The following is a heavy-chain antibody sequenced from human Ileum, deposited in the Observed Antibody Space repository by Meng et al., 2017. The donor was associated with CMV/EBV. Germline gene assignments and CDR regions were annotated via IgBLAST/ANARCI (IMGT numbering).Heavy chain of an antibody. Sequence: GGSLRLSCAASGFTFSTYAMHWVRQAPGKGLEWVAVMSLDGSNIYYADSVKGRFTISRDNSKNSLFLQMNSLSAEDTAVYYCARDGHWGQGTLVTVSS. J-gene: IGHJ4*02. CDR1: GFTFSTYA. CDR2: MSLDGSNI. CDR3: ARDGH. V-gene: IGHV3-30-3*01.